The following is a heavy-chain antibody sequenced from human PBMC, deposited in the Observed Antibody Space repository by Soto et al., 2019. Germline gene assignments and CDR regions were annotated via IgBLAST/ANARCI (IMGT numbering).Heavy chain of an antibody. CDR1: GFTVSSNY. Sequence: GGSLRLSCAASGFTVSSNYMSWVRQAPGKGLEWVSVIYSGGSTYYADSVKGRFTISRHNSKNTLYLQMNSLRAEDTAVYYCAGSGSYYYYYCMDVWGQGTTVTVSS. V-gene: IGHV3-66*01. CDR3: AGSGSYYYYYCMDV. CDR2: IYSGGST. D-gene: IGHD1-26*01. J-gene: IGHJ6*02.